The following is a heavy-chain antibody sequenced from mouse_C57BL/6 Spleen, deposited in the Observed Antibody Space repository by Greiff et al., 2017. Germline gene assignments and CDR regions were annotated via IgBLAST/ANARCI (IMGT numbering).Heavy chain of an antibody. CDR2: IHPNSGST. V-gene: IGHV1-64*01. D-gene: IGHD1-1*01. CDR1: GYTFTSYW. CDR3: ARERVVARAMDY. Sequence: VQLQQPGAVLVKSGASVKLSCKASGYTFTSYWMHWVMQRPGQGLEWIGMIHPNSGSTNYNEKFKSKATMTVDKSSSTAYMQLSSLTSEDSAVYYCARERVVARAMDYWGQGTSVTVSS. J-gene: IGHJ4*01.